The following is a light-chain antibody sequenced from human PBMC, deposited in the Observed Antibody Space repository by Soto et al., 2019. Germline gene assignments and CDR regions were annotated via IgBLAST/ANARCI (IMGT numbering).Light chain of an antibody. CDR3: EQYGSSPRT. Sequence: EIVLTQSPGTLSLSPGARATLSCRASQSVSSNYFAWYQQKPGQAPRLLIYGVSSRATGIPARFSGSGSGTDFTLTISRLEPEDFAVYYCEQYGSSPRTFGQGTKVDIK. CDR2: GVS. CDR1: QSVSSNY. V-gene: IGKV3-20*01. J-gene: IGKJ1*01.